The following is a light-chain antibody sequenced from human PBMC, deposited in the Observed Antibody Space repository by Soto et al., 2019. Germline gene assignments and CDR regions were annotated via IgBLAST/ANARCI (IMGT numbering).Light chain of an antibody. CDR2: AAS. Sequence: GDRVTITCRASQGINNYVAWYQQKPGKAPNLLIYAASTLRSGVPSRFSGGGSGTDFTLTISSLQPEDVATYYCQKYISAPLTFCGGTKVEIK. J-gene: IGKJ4*01. CDR3: QKYISAPLT. CDR1: QGINNY. V-gene: IGKV1-27*01.